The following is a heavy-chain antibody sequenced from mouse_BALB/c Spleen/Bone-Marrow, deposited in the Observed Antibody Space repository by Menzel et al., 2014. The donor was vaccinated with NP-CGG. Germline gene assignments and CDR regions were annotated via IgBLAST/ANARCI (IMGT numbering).Heavy chain of an antibody. CDR2: INPYNGAT. CDR3: ASYDGGFAY. J-gene: IGHJ3*01. D-gene: IGHD2-12*01. V-gene: IGHV1-31*01. Sequence: VQLKHSGPELVKPGASVKISCKASGYSFTGYYMHWVKQSHVKSLEWIGRINPYNGATSYNQNFKDKASLTVDKSSSTAYMELHSLTSEDSAVYYCASYDGGFAYWGQGTLVTVSA. CDR1: GYSFTGYY.